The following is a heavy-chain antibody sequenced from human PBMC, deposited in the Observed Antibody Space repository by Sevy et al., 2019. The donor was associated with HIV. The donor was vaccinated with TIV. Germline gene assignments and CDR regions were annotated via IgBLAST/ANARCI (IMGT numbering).Heavy chain of an antibody. Sequence: GSLRLSCAASGFTFSSYAMSWVRQAPGKGLEWVSAISGSGYLTYYTDSVKGRFTISRDNSKNTLYLQMNSLRAEDTAVYSCAKEGGGYYYDSSGLFDYWGQGTLVTVSS. D-gene: IGHD3-22*01. V-gene: IGHV3-23*01. CDR2: ISGSGYLT. J-gene: IGHJ4*02. CDR3: AKEGGGYYYDSSGLFDY. CDR1: GFTFSSYA.